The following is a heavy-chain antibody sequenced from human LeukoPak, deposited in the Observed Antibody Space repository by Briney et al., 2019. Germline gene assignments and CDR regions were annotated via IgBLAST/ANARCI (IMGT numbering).Heavy chain of an antibody. J-gene: IGHJ4*02. Sequence: GGSLRLSCAASGFTFSSYSMNWVRQAPGKGLEWVSSISSSSSYIYYADSVKGRFTVSRDNAKNSLYLQMNSLRAEDTAVYYCASLYSSGCNYWGQGTLVTVSS. V-gene: IGHV3-21*01. CDR1: GFTFSSYS. D-gene: IGHD6-19*01. CDR2: ISSSSSYI. CDR3: ASLYSSGCNY.